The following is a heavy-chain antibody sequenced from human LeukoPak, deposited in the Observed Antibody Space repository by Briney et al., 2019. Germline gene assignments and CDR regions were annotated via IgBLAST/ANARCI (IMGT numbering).Heavy chain of an antibody. V-gene: IGHV4-39*07. J-gene: IGHJ6*02. CDR2: IYYSGST. CDR3: ARDWCGGSCYSQYYYYYYGMDV. D-gene: IGHD2-15*01. CDR1: GGSISSSSYY. Sequence: SETLSLTCTVSGGSISSSSYYWGWIRQPPGKGLEWIGSIYYSGSTYYNSSLKSRVTISVDTSKNQFSLKLSSVTAADTAVYYCARDWCGGSCYSQYYYYYYGMDVWGQGTTVTVSS.